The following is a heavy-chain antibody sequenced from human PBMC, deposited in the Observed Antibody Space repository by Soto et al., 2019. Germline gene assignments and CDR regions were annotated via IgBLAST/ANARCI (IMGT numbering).Heavy chain of an antibody. CDR1: GASISHSSSY. D-gene: IGHD1-26*01. CDR3: ARVQRRWLNSGY. J-gene: IGHJ4*02. V-gene: IGHV4-39*01. CDR2: IYYDGTS. Sequence: QLQLQESGPGLVKPSETLSLTCTVSGASISHSSSYWGWVRQPPGKGLEWIGHIYYDGTSYSNPSRKGRVSLSVDTSKNQFSLKLNSLTAADTAVYFCARVQRRWLNSGYWGQGTLVTVSS.